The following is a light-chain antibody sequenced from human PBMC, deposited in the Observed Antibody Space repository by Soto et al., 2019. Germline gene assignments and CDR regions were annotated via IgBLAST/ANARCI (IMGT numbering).Light chain of an antibody. CDR2: DAS. CDR3: QHYRSLPPMWT. Sequence: EIVLTQSPAALSLSPGERATLSCGASQSVADNFLAWYQHKPGLAPRLLIYDASIRANGIPDRFSGGGSGTDFTLTISRLEPEDSAVYYCQHYRSLPPMWTFGLGTKVEI. CDR1: QSVADNF. J-gene: IGKJ1*01. V-gene: IGKV3D-20*01.